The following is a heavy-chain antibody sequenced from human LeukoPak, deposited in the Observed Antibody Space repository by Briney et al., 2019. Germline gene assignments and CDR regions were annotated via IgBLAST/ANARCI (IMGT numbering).Heavy chain of an antibody. Sequence: PSETLSLTCTVSGGSISSYYWSWIRQPPGKGLEWIGYIYYSGSTNYNPSLKSRGTISIDTSKNQFSLRLTSVTAADTAVYYCARGTGGWYFDLWGRGTLVTVSS. J-gene: IGHJ2*01. V-gene: IGHV4-59*01. CDR2: IYYSGST. CDR3: ARGTGGWYFDL. CDR1: GGSISSYY. D-gene: IGHD1-1*01.